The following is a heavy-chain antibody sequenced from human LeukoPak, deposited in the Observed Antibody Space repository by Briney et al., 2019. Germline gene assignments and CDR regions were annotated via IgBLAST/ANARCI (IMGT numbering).Heavy chain of an antibody. V-gene: IGHV3-43*02. CDR2: ISGDGGST. CDR3: AKDDNMGNFWSGYDQPLYESS. D-gene: IGHD3-3*01. J-gene: IGHJ4*02. CDR1: GFTFDDYA. Sequence: PGGSLRLSCAASGFTFDDYAMHWVRQAPGKGLEWVSLISGDGGSTYYADSVKGRSTISRDNSKNSLYLQMNSLRTEDTAFYYCAKDDNMGNFWSGYDQPLYESSWGQGTPVTVSS.